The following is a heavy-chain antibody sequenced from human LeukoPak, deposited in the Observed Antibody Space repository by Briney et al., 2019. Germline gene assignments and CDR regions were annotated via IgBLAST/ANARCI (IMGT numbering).Heavy chain of an antibody. J-gene: IGHJ4*02. CDR2: ISYDGSNR. D-gene: IGHD3-10*01. Sequence: PGRSLTLSCAASGFTFSRYGMHWVRQAPDKGLEWVAVISYDGSNRYYADSVKGRFTISRDNSKNTLYLQVNSLRAEDTAVYFCAKGLSPDPLWPKPDYWGQGTLVTVSS. V-gene: IGHV3-30*18. CDR3: AKGLSPDPLWPKPDY. CDR1: GFTFSRYG.